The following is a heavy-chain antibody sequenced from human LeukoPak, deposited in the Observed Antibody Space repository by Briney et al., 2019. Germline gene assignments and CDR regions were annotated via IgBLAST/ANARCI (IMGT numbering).Heavy chain of an antibody. V-gene: IGHV4-61*02. CDR1: GGSISSGSYY. CDR3: ARTKATMVRGANYYYYYYMDV. J-gene: IGHJ6*03. CDR2: IYTSGST. Sequence: SESLSLTCTVAGGSISSGSYYWSWIRQPAGKGLEWIVRIYTSGSTNYNPSLKSRVTISVDTSKNQFSLKLSSVTAADTAVYYCARTKATMVRGANYYYYYYMDVWGKGTTVTVSS. D-gene: IGHD3-10*01.